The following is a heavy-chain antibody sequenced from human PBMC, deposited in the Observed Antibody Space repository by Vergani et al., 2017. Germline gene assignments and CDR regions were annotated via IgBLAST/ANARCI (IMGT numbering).Heavy chain of an antibody. D-gene: IGHD4-11*01. CDR1: GGSFTSYH. V-gene: IGHV4-34*01. CDR2: IDHTGRP. CDR3: ARVNTETNGHLYYYDYMDV. J-gene: IGHJ6*03. Sequence: QVQLQQWGGGLLKPSETLSLTCVVNGGSFTSYHWTWIRQSPGEGLEWVGDIDHTGRPDYNPSLKCRLTMSVDKSRNQFSLTLNSVTATDTAIYFCARVNTETNGHLYYYDYMDVWGQGTAVTVS.